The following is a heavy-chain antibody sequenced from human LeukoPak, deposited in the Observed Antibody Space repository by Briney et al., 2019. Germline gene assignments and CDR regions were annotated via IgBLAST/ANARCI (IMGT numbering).Heavy chain of an antibody. Sequence: PSETLSLTCAVYGGSFSGYYWSWIRQPPGKGLEWIGEINHSGSTNYNPSPKSRVTISVDTSKNQFSLKLSSVTAADTAVYYCARVVVPAAIMGPIDYWGQGTLVTVSS. CDR2: INHSGST. CDR3: ARVVVPAAIMGPIDY. J-gene: IGHJ4*02. CDR1: GGSFSGYY. D-gene: IGHD2-2*01. V-gene: IGHV4-34*01.